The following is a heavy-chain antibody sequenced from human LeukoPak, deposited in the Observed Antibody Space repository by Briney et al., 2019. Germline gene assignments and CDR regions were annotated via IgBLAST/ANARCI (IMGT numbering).Heavy chain of an antibody. CDR2: IKPDGSGQ. V-gene: IGHV3-7*05. CDR3: VGGSSGTVVRGVSWAWFDP. J-gene: IGHJ5*02. CDR1: GFTLSTYW. Sequence: PGGSLRLSCVASGFTLSTYWMTWVRQAPGKGLEWVANIKPDGSGQYFVDSVRGRFTISRNNVKNSLYLKMNSLRAEDTAVYYCVGGSSGTVVRGVSWAWFDPWGQGTLVTVSS. D-gene: IGHD3-10*01.